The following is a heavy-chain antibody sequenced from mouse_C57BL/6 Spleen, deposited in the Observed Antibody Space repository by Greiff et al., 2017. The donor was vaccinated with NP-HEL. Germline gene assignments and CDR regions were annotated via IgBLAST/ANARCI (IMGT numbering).Heavy chain of an antibody. J-gene: IGHJ2*01. CDR2: IYPGDGDT. V-gene: IGHV1-80*01. D-gene: IGHD1-1*01. CDR3: ARKGGYGSSRYFDY. Sequence: VKLMESGAELVKPGASVKISCKASGYAFSSYWMNWVKQRPGKGLEWIGQIYPGDGDTNYNGKFKGKATLTADKSSSTADMQLSSLTSEDSSVYFCARKGGYGSSRYFDYWGQGTTLTVSS. CDR1: GYAFSSYW.